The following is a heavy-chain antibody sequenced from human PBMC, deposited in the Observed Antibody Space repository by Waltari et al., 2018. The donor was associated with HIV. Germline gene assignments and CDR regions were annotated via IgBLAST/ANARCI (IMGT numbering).Heavy chain of an antibody. CDR3: ARVPRGPYGMDV. Sequence: EVQLVESGGGLVQPGGSLRLPCAASGFTGGSNFMSWVRQAPGKGLEWVSVIYSGVGTYYADSVKGRFTISRDNSKNTLYLQMNSLRAEDTAVYYCARVPRGPYGMDVWGQGTTVTVSS. J-gene: IGHJ6*02. CDR2: IYSGVGT. CDR1: GFTGGSNF. V-gene: IGHV3-66*01.